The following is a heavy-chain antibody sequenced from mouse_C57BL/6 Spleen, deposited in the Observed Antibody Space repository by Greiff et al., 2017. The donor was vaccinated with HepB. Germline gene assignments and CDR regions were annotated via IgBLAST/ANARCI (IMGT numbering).Heavy chain of an antibody. D-gene: IGHD2-5*01. J-gene: IGHJ2*01. V-gene: IGHV1-55*01. CDR3: ARSLPYYSNAFDY. CDR2: IYPGSGST. CDR1: GYTFTSYW. Sequence: QVHVKQPGAELVKPGASVKMSCKASGYTFTSYWITWVKQRPGQGLEWIGDIYPGSGSTNYNEKFKSKATLTVDTSSSTAYMQLSSLTSEDSAVYYCARSLPYYSNAFDYWGQGTTLTVSS.